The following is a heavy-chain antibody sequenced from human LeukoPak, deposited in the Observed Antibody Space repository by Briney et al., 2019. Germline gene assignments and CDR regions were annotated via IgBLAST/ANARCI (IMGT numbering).Heavy chain of an antibody. CDR3: AREGHTSGYCGPFDN. CDR2: MSYDGFSK. V-gene: IGHV3-30*03. CDR1: GFTFDDYA. J-gene: IGHJ4*03. D-gene: IGHD3-22*01. Sequence: PGGSLRLSCAASGFTFDDYAMHWVRQAPGKGLEWVAAMSYDGFSKYYADSVKGRFTISRDDSRSTVDLHLSSLGPDDTAVYYCAREGHTSGYCGPFDNWGQGTAVAVSS.